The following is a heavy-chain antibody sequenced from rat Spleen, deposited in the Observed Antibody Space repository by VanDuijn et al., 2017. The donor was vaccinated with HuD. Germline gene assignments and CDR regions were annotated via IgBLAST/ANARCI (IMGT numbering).Heavy chain of an antibody. CDR1: GFTFSNYD. Sequence: EVQLVESGGGLVQPGRSLKLSCAASGFTFSNYDMAWIRLAPTKGLEWVASISSDGLTTSYRESVKGRFTVSRDNAKSTLFLQMDSLRSEDTASYYCVRHGYTRYYFDYWGQGVMVTVSS. CDR2: ISSDGLTT. J-gene: IGHJ2*01. D-gene: IGHD1-9*01. CDR3: VRHGYTRYYFDY. V-gene: IGHV5-29*01.